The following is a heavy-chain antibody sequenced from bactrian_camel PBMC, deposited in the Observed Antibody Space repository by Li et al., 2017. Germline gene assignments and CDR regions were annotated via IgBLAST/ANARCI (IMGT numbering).Heavy chain of an antibody. CDR3: AAFPGGSWTYLDLRDIDY. V-gene: IGHV3S53*01. Sequence: HVQLVESGVGSVQTGGSLRLSCVISTDIHGRYQVGWFRQVSGKEREKVAAIYLGGNTYYSDSANGRFIISQDNAKNTVYLQMDNLKPEDTALYYCAAFPGGSWTYLDLRDIDYWGQGTQVTVS. J-gene: IGHJ4*01. CDR1: TDIHGRYQ. CDR2: IYLGGNT. D-gene: IGHD6*01.